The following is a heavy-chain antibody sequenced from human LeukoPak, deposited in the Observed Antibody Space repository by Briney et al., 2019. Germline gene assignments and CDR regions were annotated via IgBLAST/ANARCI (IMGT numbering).Heavy chain of an antibody. Sequence: ASVKVSCKASGYTFTSYYMHWVRQAPGQGLEWMGIINPSGGSTSYAQKFQGRVTMTRDTSTSTVYMELSSLRSEDTVVYYCAREQQSYYFDYWGQGTLVTVSS. CDR3: AREQQSYYFDY. V-gene: IGHV1-46*01. J-gene: IGHJ4*02. CDR1: GYTFTSYY. CDR2: INPSGGST. D-gene: IGHD1-1*01.